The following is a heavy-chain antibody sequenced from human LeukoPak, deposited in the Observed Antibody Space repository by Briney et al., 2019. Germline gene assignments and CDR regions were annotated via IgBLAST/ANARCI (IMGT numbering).Heavy chain of an antibody. CDR2: ICGSGSIT. J-gene: IGHJ4*02. V-gene: IGHV3-23*01. D-gene: IGHD6-13*01. CDR3: AKSIRPFDTSSWYVLFDY. Sequence: GGSLRLSCTSSGFTFSTYAMTWVRQAPGKGLEWVSSICGSGSITPYADTAKGRFTTSRDNSKNTLYLQMNSLRAEDAALYYCAKSIRPFDTSSWYVLFDYWGQGTLVTVSS. CDR1: GFTFSTYA.